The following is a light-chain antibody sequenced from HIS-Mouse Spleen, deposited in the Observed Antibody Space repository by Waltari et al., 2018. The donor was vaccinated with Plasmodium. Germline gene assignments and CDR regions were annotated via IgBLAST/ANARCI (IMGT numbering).Light chain of an antibody. Sequence: EIVMMQSPATLSVSPGERATLSCRASQSVSSNLAWYQQNPGQAPRLLIYGASTRATGIPARFSGSGSGTEFTLTISSLQSEDFAVYYCQQYNNWSFTFGPGTKVDIK. CDR3: QQYNNWSFT. V-gene: IGKV3-15*01. CDR2: GAS. J-gene: IGKJ3*01. CDR1: QSVSSN.